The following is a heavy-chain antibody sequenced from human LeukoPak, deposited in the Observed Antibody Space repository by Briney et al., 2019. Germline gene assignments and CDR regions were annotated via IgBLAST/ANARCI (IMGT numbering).Heavy chain of an antibody. CDR1: GYTFTGYY. V-gene: IGHV1-2*02. J-gene: IGHJ6*03. CDR3: ARDRSRNVLLWFGELYGAKTYYYYMDV. Sequence: ASVKVSCKASGYTFTGYYMHWVRQAPGQGLEWMGWINPNSGGTSYAQKFQGRVTMTRDTSISTAYMELSRLRSDDTAVYYCARDRSRNVLLWFGELYGAKTYYYYMDVWGKGTTVTISS. D-gene: IGHD3-10*01. CDR2: INPNSGGT.